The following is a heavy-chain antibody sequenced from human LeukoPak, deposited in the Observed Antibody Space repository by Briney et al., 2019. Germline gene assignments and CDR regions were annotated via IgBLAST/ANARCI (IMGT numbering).Heavy chain of an antibody. Sequence: GESLKISCKGSRYSFTSYWIGWVRQMPGKGLEWMGIIYPGDSDTRYSPSFQGQVTISADKSISTAYLQRSSLKASDTAMYYCASGSSSSWYSGAFDIWGQGTMVTVSS. D-gene: IGHD6-13*01. J-gene: IGHJ3*02. CDR1: RYSFTSYW. V-gene: IGHV5-51*01. CDR3: ASGSSSSWYSGAFDI. CDR2: IYPGDSDT.